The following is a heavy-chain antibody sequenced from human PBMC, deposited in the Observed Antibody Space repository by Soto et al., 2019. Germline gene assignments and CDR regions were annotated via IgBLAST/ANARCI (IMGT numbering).Heavy chain of an antibody. V-gene: IGHV4-34*01. CDR2: INHSGST. J-gene: IGHJ2*01. D-gene: IGHD3-10*01. CDR1: GGSFSGYY. CDR3: ARVRDFGHFDL. Sequence: PSETLSLTCAVYGGSFSGYYWSWIRQPPGKGLEWMGEINHSGSTNYNPSLKSRVTISVDTSKNQFSLKLSSVTAADTAVYYCARVRDFGHFDLWGRGTLVTVSS.